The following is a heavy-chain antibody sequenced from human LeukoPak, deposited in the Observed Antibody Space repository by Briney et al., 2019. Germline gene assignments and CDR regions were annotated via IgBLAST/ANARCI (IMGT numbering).Heavy chain of an antibody. V-gene: IGHV3-23*01. CDR3: AEASWVSNADAVL. CDR1: GFTFSSYA. D-gene: IGHD1-1*01. J-gene: IGHJ4*02. Sequence: GGSLRLSRAASGFTFSSYAMSWVREAPARGLEWVSSLRGNGDTFYADSVRGRFTLSRDDSRNTVYLQLNNLRVEDTAVYYCAEASWVSNADAVLWGQGTVVTVSS. CDR2: LRGNGDT.